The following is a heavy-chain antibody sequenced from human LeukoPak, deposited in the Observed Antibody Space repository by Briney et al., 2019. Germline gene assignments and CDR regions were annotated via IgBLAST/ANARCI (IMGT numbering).Heavy chain of an antibody. D-gene: IGHD6-19*01. CDR3: ARHDSSGWYVFEY. Sequence: GGSLRLSCAASGFIFTNYFMSWVRQAPGKGLEWVAGIKHDGSEKYYVDSVKGRFTISRDNAKNSLYLQMNSLRAEDTAVYYCARHDSSGWYVFEYWGQGTLVTVSS. CDR1: GFIFTNYF. CDR2: IKHDGSEK. J-gene: IGHJ4*02. V-gene: IGHV3-7*03.